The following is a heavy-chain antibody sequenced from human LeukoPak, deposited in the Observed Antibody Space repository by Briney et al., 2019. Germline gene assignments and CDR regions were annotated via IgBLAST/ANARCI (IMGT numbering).Heavy chain of an antibody. J-gene: IGHJ5*02. CDR1: GYTFTGYY. CDR2: INPNSGDT. Sequence: ASVKVSCKASGYTFTGYYIHWVRQAPGQGLEWMGRINPNSGDTNYAQKFQGRVTVTRDTSISTAYMELSNLSSDDTAVYYCARDPYVSGSYGWLDPWGQGTPVTVSS. V-gene: IGHV1-2*06. CDR3: ARDPYVSGSYGWLDP. D-gene: IGHD3-10*01.